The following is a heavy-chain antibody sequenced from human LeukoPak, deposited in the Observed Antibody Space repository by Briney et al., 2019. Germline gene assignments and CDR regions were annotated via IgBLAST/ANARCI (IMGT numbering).Heavy chain of an antibody. Sequence: PSETLSLTCSVSGYSVSSSPYSWGWIRQPPGKGLERLVSMYYNGNTYDNWSLKSRVTVSLDKSKNQFFLRLSSVTAADTATYYCARQFSCSAGTCFYPNWFYSWGQGSLVTVSS. CDR2: MYYNGNT. CDR1: GYSVSSSPYS. J-gene: IGHJ5*01. CDR3: ARQFSCSAGTCFYPNWFYS. V-gene: IGHV4-39*01. D-gene: IGHD2-15*01.